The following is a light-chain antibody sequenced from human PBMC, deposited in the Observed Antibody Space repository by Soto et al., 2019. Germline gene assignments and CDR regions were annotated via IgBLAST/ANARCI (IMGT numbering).Light chain of an antibody. CDR1: ASDIGYYNY. CDR2: EVS. V-gene: IGLV2-14*01. CDR3: SSYTTSDTLV. J-gene: IGLJ1*01. Sequence: QSALTQPASVSGSPGQSITISCTGTASDIGYYNYVSWYQQHPGKAPKLMIYEVSNRPPGVSNRFSGSKSGNTASLTISGLHAEDEADYYCSSYTTSDTLVFGTGTKVTVL.